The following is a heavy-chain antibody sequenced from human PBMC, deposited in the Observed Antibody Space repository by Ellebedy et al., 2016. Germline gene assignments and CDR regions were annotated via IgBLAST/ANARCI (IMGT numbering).Heavy chain of an antibody. V-gene: IGHV4-39*07. CDR2: IYYSGST. Sequence: SETLSLXCTVSGGSISSSSYYWGWIRQPPGKGLEWIGSIYYSGSTYYNPSLKSRVTISVDTPKNQFSLKLSSVTAADTAVYYCARDPDTAMVSGDYWGQGTLVTVSS. J-gene: IGHJ4*02. CDR3: ARDPDTAMVSGDY. D-gene: IGHD5-18*01. CDR1: GGSISSSSYY.